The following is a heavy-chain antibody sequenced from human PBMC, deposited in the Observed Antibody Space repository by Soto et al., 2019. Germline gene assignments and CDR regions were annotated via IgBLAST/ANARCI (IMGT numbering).Heavy chain of an antibody. CDR3: ARARLRAVYAFDI. CDR1: GGSVSSGAYY. J-gene: IGHJ3*02. V-gene: IGHV4-31*03. CDR2: IYYSGST. Sequence: SETLSLTCTVSGGSVSSGAYYWTWIRHRPGKGLEWIGYIYYSGSTYYSPSLKSRLSISLDTSKNQFSLRLSSVTAADTAMYYCARARLRAVYAFDIWGQGTTVTVSS. D-gene: IGHD5-12*01.